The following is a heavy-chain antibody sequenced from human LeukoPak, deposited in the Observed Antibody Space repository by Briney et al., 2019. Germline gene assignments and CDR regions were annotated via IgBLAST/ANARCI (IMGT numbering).Heavy chain of an antibody. V-gene: IGHV3-53*01. CDR3: ARALNYGSGAPSWFDP. CDR1: RFTVSANY. D-gene: IGHD3-10*01. CDR2: IYTDGST. J-gene: IGHJ5*02. Sequence: PGGSLRLSCAASRFTVSANYMSWVRQAPGKGLEWVSVIYTDGSTYYADSVKGRFTISRDSSKNTLYLQMNSLRAEDTAVYYCARALNYGSGAPSWFDPWGQGTLVTVSS.